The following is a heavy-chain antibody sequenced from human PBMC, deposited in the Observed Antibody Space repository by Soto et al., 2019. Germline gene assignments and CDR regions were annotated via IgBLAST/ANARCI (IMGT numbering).Heavy chain of an antibody. Sequence: NPSETLSLTCAVSGYSISSGYYWGWIRQPPGKGLEWIGSIYHSGSTYYNPSLKSRVTISVDTSKDQFSLKLSSVTAADTAVYYCARAGYYDSSGYYPSPDAFDIWGQGTMVTVSS. CDR1: GYSISSGYY. D-gene: IGHD3-22*01. V-gene: IGHV4-38-2*01. J-gene: IGHJ3*02. CDR3: ARAGYYDSSGYYPSPDAFDI. CDR2: IYHSGST.